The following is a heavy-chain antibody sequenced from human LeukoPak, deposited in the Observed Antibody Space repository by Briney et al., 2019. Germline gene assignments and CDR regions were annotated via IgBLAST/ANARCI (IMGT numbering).Heavy chain of an antibody. V-gene: IGHV4-61*02. CDR3: ARDANQLLFQHTYYFDY. CDR1: GGSISSSSYY. CDR2: IYTSGST. Sequence: SETLSLTCTVSGGSISSSSYYWSWIRQPAGKGLEWIGRIYTSGSTNYNPSLKSRVTMSVDTSKNQFSLKLSSVTAADTAVYYCARDANQLLFQHTYYFDYWGQGTLVTVSS. J-gene: IGHJ4*02. D-gene: IGHD2-2*01.